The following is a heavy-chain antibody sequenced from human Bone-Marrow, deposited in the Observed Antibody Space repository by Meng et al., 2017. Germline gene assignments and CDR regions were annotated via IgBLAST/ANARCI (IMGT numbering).Heavy chain of an antibody. CDR1: GFTVSSNY. D-gene: IGHD3-22*01. Sequence: GGSLRLSCAASGFTVSSNYMSWVRQAPGKGLEWVSVIYSGGSTYYADSVKGRFTISRHNSKNTLYLQMNSLRAGDTAVYYCARASSDYYDSSGTFDYWGQGTLVTVSS. V-gene: IGHV3-53*04. J-gene: IGHJ4*02. CDR2: IYSGGST. CDR3: ARASSDYYDSSGTFDY.